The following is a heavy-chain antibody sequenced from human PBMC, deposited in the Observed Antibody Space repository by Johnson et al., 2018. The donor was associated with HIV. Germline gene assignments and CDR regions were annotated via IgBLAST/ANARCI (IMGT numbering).Heavy chain of an antibody. CDR3: ARAEIYEGRVGDFAFDI. Sequence: QVQLVESGGGLVQPGRSLRLSCAASGFTFSSYAMHWVRQAPGKGLEWVAVISYDGSNKYYADSVQGRFTISRDNSKNTLYLQMNSLRAEDTAVYYCARAEIYEGRVGDFAFDIWGQGTMVTVSS. CDR2: ISYDGSNK. J-gene: IGHJ3*02. CDR1: GFTFSSYA. V-gene: IGHV3-30-3*01. D-gene: IGHD3-10*01.